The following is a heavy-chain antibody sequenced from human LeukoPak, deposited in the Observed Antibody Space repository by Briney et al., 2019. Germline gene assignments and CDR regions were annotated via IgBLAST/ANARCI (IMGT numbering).Heavy chain of an antibody. CDR2: IKKDGSEK. V-gene: IGHV3-7*03. J-gene: IGHJ4*02. CDR1: GFTFSSYW. Sequence: GGSLRLSCAASGFTFSSYWMSWVRQAPGKGLEWVANIKKDGSEKYYVDSVKGRFTISRDNAKNSLYLQMSGLTAADTAVYYCAKDRSIGTYYTFDHWGQGTLVTVSS. CDR3: AKDRSIGTYYTFDH. D-gene: IGHD1-26*01.